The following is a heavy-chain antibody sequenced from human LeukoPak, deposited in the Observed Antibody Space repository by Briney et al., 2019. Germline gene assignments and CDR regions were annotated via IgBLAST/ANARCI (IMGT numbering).Heavy chain of an antibody. CDR2: INHSGST. J-gene: IGHJ4*02. D-gene: IGHD5-24*01. V-gene: IGHV4-34*01. Sequence: PSETLSLTCAVYGGSFSGYYWSWIRQPPGKGLEWIGEINHSGSTNYNPSLKSRVTISVDTSKSQFSLKLSSVTAADTAVYYCARDVGYNFDYWGQGTLVTVSS. CDR1: GGSFSGYY. CDR3: ARDVGYNFDY.